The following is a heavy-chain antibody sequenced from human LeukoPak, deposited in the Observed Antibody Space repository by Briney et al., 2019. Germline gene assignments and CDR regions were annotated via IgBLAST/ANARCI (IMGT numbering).Heavy chain of an antibody. Sequence: SETLSLTCTVSGVSITSGGYYWMWIPQPAGKGLEWIGHVYTSRSTKYNPSLKTPVSISLHTSQNHFSLKVDSVTAADTAVYYCARASGIEDYWGQGTLVIVSS. D-gene: IGHD3-10*01. CDR2: VYTSRST. CDR3: ARASGIEDY. J-gene: IGHJ4*02. CDR1: GVSITSGGYY. V-gene: IGHV4-61*09.